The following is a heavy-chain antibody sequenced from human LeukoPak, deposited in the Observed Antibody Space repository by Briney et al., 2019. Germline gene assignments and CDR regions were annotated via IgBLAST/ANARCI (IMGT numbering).Heavy chain of an antibody. CDR1: GCSFTDYW. Sequence: GESLKISCKASGCSFTDYWIGWVRQLPGKGLEWMGIIYPANSDTRYSPSFQGQVTISADKSINTAYLLWSSLRASDTAMYYCARDFSGEPPYFESWGQGTLVTVSS. CDR3: ARDFSGEPPYFES. J-gene: IGHJ4*02. D-gene: IGHD1-14*01. CDR2: IYPANSDT. V-gene: IGHV5-51*01.